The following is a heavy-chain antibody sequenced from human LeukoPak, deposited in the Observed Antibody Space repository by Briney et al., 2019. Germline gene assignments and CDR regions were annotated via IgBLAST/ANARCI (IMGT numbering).Heavy chain of an antibody. V-gene: IGHV1-69*13. CDR3: ARLDYGDNGAYYYYYGMDV. J-gene: IGHJ6*02. CDR1: GGTFSSYA. Sequence: ASVKVSCKASGGTFSSYAISWVRQAPGQGLEWMGGIIPIFGTANYAQKFQGRVTITADESTSTAYMELSSLRSEDTAVYYCARLDYGDNGAYYYYYGMDVWGRGTTVTVSS. CDR2: IIPIFGTA. D-gene: IGHD4-17*01.